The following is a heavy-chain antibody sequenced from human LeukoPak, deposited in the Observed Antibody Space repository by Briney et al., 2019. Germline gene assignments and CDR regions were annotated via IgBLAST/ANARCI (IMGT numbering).Heavy chain of an antibody. CDR1: GYTFTGYY. CDR3: ARDYCSGGSCWPGY. CDR2: INPNSGGT. J-gene: IGHJ4*02. D-gene: IGHD2-15*01. Sequence: GASVKVSCKASGYTFTGYYIHWVRQAPGQGLEWMGWINPNSGGTIYAQKFQGRVTMTRGTSISTAYMELSRLRSDDTAVYYCARDYCSGGSCWPGYWGQGTLVTVSS. V-gene: IGHV1-2*02.